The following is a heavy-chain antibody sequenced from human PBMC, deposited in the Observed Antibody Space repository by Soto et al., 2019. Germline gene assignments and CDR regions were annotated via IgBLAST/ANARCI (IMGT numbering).Heavy chain of an antibody. D-gene: IGHD4-17*01. CDR3: ARAATVTDWYFDL. CDR2: IYSGGST. CDR1: GFTVSSNY. V-gene: IGHV3-66*01. J-gene: IGHJ2*01. Sequence: EVQLVESGGGLVQPGGSLRLSCAASGFTVSSNYMSWVRQAPGKGLDWVSVIYSGGSTYYADSVKGRFTISRDNSKNTRYLQMNSLRAEDTAVYYCARAATVTDWYFDLWGRGTLVTVSS.